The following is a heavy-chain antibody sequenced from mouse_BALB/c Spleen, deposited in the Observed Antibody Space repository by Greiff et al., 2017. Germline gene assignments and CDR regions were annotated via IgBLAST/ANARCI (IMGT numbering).Heavy chain of an antibody. CDR3: ARHDYGSWYFDV. CDR1: GFAFSSYD. V-gene: IGHV5-12-1*01. J-gene: IGHJ1*01. Sequence: EVQGVESGGGLVKPGGSLKLSCAASGFAFSSYDMSWVRQTPEKRLEWVAYISSGGGSTYYPDTVKGRFTISRDNAKNTLYLQMSSLKSEDTAMYYCARHDYGSWYFDVWGAGTTVTVSS. CDR2: ISSGGGST. D-gene: IGHD1-1*01.